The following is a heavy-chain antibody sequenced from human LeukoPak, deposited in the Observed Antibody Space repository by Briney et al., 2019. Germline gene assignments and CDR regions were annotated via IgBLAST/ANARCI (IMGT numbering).Heavy chain of an antibody. D-gene: IGHD1-26*01. V-gene: IGHV3-23*01. J-gene: IGHJ4*02. Sequence: GGTLRLSCAASGFTFSSYGMSWVRQAPGKGLEWVSGISGSGGSTYYADSVKGRFTISRDNSKNTLYLQMNSLRAEDTAVYYCAKGIYIVGAADYWGQGTLVTVSS. CDR1: GFTFSSYG. CDR2: ISGSGGST. CDR3: AKGIYIVGAADY.